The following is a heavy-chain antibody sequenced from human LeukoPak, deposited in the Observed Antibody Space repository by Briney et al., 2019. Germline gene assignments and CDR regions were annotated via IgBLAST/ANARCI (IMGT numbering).Heavy chain of an antibody. V-gene: IGHV3-23*01. D-gene: IGHD3-10*01. Sequence: GGSLRLSCAASGFTFSSCAMSWVRQAPGKGLEWVSAISGSGGSTYYADSVKGRFTISRDNSKNTLYLQMNSLRAEDTALYYCAKERYDGSGAAYDNWGQGTLVTVSS. J-gene: IGHJ4*02. CDR1: GFTFSSCA. CDR3: AKERYDGSGAAYDN. CDR2: ISGSGGST.